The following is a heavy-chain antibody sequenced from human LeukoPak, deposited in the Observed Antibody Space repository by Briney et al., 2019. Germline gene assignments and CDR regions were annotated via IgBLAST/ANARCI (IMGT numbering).Heavy chain of an antibody. J-gene: IGHJ4*02. CDR2: ISDSGEHT. D-gene: IGHD3-16*02. CDR3: ARAHHRRVYDYVWGSYPY. CDR1: GFRLSSYG. Sequence: PGGSLRLSCSASGFRLSSYGMSWVRQAPGKGLEWVSGISDSGEHTHYADSVKGRFSISRDTSTNTLFMQMNSLRVEDTAIYYCARAHHRRVYDYVWGSYPYWGQGTLVTVSS. V-gene: IGHV3-23*01.